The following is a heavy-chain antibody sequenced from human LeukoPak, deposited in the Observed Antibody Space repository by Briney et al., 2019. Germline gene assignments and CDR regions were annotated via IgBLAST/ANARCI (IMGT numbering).Heavy chain of an antibody. CDR3: ARAPSGSRFCDY. D-gene: IGHD1-26*01. Sequence: SETLSLTCAVYGGSFSGYYWSWIRQPPGKGLEWIGEINHSGSTNYNPSLMSRVTISVDTSKNQFSLKLSSVTAADTAVYYCARAPSGSRFCDYWGQGTLVTVSS. V-gene: IGHV4-34*01. CDR2: INHSGST. CDR1: GGSFSGYY. J-gene: IGHJ4*02.